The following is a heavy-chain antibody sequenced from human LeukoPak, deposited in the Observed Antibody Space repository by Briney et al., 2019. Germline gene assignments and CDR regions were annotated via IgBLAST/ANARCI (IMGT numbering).Heavy chain of an antibody. CDR1: GYTFTSYY. Sequence: SVKVSCKASGYTFTSYYMHWVRQAPGQGLEWMGGIIPIFGTANYAQKFQGRVTITTDESTSTAYMELSSLRSEDTAVYYCARESSSSWPPGTYAFDIWGQGTMVTVSS. CDR3: ARESSSSWPPGTYAFDI. D-gene: IGHD6-13*01. V-gene: IGHV1-69*05. CDR2: IIPIFGTA. J-gene: IGHJ3*02.